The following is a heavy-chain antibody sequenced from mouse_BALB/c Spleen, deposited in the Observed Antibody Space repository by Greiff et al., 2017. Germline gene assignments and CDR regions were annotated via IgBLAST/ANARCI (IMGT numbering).Heavy chain of an antibody. J-gene: IGHJ1*01. CDR1: GFTFSSFG. D-gene: IGHD2-1*01. Sequence: EVMLVESGGGLVQPGGSRKLSCAASGFTFSSFGMHWVRQAPEKGLEWVAYISSGSSTIYYADTVKGRFTISRDNPKNTLFLQMTSLRSEDTAMYYCARYGNYWYFDVWGAGTTVTVSS. CDR3: ARYGNYWYFDV. V-gene: IGHV5-17*02. CDR2: ISSGSSTI.